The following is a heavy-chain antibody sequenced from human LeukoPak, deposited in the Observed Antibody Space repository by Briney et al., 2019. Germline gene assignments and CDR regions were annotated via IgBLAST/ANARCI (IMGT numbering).Heavy chain of an antibody. D-gene: IGHD5-18*01. Sequence: PSETLSLTCAVYGGSFSGYYWSWIRQPPGKGLEWIGEPNHSGSTNYNPSLKSRVTISVDTSKNQFSLKLSSVTAADTAVYYCARSGLTTWKQWFDYWGQGTLVTVSS. CDR2: PNHSGST. V-gene: IGHV4-34*01. CDR1: GGSFSGYY. CDR3: ARSGLTTWKQWFDY. J-gene: IGHJ4*02.